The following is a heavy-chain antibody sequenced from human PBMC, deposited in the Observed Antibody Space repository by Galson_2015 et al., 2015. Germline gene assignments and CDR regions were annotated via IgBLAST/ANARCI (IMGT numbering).Heavy chain of an antibody. CDR2: IYYSGST. V-gene: IGHV4-39*01. CDR1: GGSISSSSYY. Sequence: SLTCTVSGGSISSSSYYWGWIRQPPGKGLEWIGSIYYSGSTYYNPSLKSRVTISVDTSKNQFSLKLSSVTAADTAVYYCARAIDLIAARPRSNWFDPWGQGTLVTVSS. CDR3: ARAIDLIAARPRSNWFDP. J-gene: IGHJ5*02. D-gene: IGHD6-6*01.